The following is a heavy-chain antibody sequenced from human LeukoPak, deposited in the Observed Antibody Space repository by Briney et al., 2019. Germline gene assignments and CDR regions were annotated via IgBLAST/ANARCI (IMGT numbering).Heavy chain of an antibody. CDR1: GGSISSGSYY. V-gene: IGHV4-61*02. D-gene: IGHD3-10*01. Sequence: SETLSLTCTVSGGSISSGSYYWSWIRQPAGKGLEWIGRIYTSGSTNYNPSLESRVTISVDTSKNQFSLKLSSVTAADTAVYYCARTKLLWFGELSQSGPPTRWGQGTLVTVSS. CDR2: IYTSGST. J-gene: IGHJ4*02. CDR3: ARTKLLWFGELSQSGPPTR.